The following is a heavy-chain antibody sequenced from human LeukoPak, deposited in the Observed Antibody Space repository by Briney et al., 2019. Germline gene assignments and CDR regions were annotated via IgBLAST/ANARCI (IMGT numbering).Heavy chain of an antibody. J-gene: IGHJ4*02. D-gene: IGHD3-16*01. CDR3: ARDRGGYYFDY. CDR2: IYSGGST. V-gene: IGHV3-53*01. Sequence: DPGGSLRLSCAASGFTVSSNYMSWVRQAPGKGLEWVSVIYSGGSTYYADSVKGRFTISRDNSKNTLYFQMNSLRAEDTAVYYCARDRGGYYFDYWGQGTLVTVSS. CDR1: GFTVSSNY.